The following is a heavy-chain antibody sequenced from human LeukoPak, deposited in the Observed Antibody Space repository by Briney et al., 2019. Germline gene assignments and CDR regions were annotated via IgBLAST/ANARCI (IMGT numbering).Heavy chain of an antibody. CDR3: ARDGEEVYSSGWYDY. Sequence: PGGSLRLSCAASGFTFSSYSMNWVRQAPGKGLEWVSSISSSSSYIYYADSVKGRFTISRDNAKNSLYLQMNSLRAEDTAVYYCARDGEEVYSSGWYDYWGQGTLVTVSS. V-gene: IGHV3-21*01. CDR1: GFTFSSYS. J-gene: IGHJ4*02. D-gene: IGHD6-19*01. CDR2: ISSSSSYI.